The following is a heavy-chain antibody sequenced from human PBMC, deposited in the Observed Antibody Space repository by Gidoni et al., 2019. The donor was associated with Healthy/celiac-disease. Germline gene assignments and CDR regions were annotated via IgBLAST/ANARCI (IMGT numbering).Heavy chain of an antibody. Sequence: QVQLQQWGAGLLKPSETLSLTCAVYGGSFSGYYWSWIRQPPGKGLEWIGEINHSGSTNYNPSLKSRVTISVDTSKNQFSLKLSSVTAADTAVYYCARVGQLLHRGGWFDPWGQGTLVTVSS. CDR3: ARVGQLLHRGGWFDP. J-gene: IGHJ5*02. CDR1: GGSFSGYY. CDR2: INHSGST. D-gene: IGHD2-2*01. V-gene: IGHV4-34*01.